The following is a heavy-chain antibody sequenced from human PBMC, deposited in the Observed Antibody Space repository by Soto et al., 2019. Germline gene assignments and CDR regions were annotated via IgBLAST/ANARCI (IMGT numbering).Heavy chain of an antibody. Sequence: QLQLQESGPGLVKPSQTLSLTCTVSGGSISSGGYYWSWIRQHPGKGLEWIGYIYYSGSTYYNPSLKSRVTISVDTSKNQFSLKLSSVTAADTAVYYCARFEGITMVRGVITVWGQGTLVTVSS. CDR1: GGSISSGGYY. V-gene: IGHV4-31*03. CDR3: ARFEGITMVRGVITV. D-gene: IGHD3-10*01. J-gene: IGHJ4*02. CDR2: IYYSGST.